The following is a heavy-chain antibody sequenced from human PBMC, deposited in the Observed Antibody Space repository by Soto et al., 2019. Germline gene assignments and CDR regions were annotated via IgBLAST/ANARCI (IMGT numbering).Heavy chain of an antibody. V-gene: IGHV1-18*01. J-gene: IGHJ4*02. CDR2: VSAHTGDS. Sequence: QVQLVQSGAEVKKPGASVKVSCKASGYPFGGYAVGWMRQAPGQALEWMGWVSAHTGDSGYAQRCQGRVTLTTETSTSTAYMELRGLRSDDTAVYYCARPSTSYGDYGWSLAYWGQGTLVTVSP. D-gene: IGHD4-17*01. CDR3: ARPSTSYGDYGWSLAY. CDR1: GYPFGGYA.